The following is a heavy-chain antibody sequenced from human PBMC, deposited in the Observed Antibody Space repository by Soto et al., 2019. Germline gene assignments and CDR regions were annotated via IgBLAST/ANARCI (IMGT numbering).Heavy chain of an antibody. CDR1: GYSFTNFW. J-gene: IGHJ4*02. V-gene: IGHV5-51*01. D-gene: IGHD5-12*01. CDR2: IYPGDSDT. Sequence: GESLKISCKGSGYSFTNFWIGWVRQMPGKGLEWMGIIYPGDSDTRYSPSFQGQVTISADMSITTAYLQWSSLRASDTAMYYCARLRGREGYLSDYWGQGTLVTVSS. CDR3: ARLRGREGYLSDY.